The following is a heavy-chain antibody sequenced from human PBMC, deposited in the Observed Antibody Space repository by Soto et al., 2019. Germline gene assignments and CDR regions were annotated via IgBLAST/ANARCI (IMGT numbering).Heavy chain of an antibody. J-gene: IGHJ6*02. Sequence: RRLSCAASGFTFSSYWMHWVRQAPGKGLVWVSRMNEDGGTTDYADSVKGRFTISRDNAKNTLYLQMNSLRAEDTAVYYCASDLSGRADVWGQGTTVTVSS. CDR1: GFTFSSYW. D-gene: IGHD3-10*01. CDR3: ASDLSGRADV. CDR2: MNEDGGTT. V-gene: IGHV3-74*01.